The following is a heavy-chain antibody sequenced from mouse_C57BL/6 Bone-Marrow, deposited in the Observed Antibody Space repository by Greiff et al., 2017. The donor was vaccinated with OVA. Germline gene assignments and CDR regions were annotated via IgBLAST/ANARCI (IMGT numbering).Heavy chain of an antibody. CDR2: SRNKANDYTT. Sequence: EVKVVESGGGLVQSGRSLRHSCATSGFTFSDFYMEWVRQAPGKGLEWIAASRNKANDYTTEYSASVKGRFIVSRDTSQSILYLQMNALRAEDTAIYYCARDDYYWYFDVWGTGTTVTVSS. J-gene: IGHJ1*03. CDR3: ARDDYYWYFDV. CDR1: GFTFSDFY. V-gene: IGHV7-1*01.